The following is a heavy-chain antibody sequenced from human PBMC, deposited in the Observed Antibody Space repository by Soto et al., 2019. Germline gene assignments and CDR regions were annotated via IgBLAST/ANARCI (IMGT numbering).Heavy chain of an antibody. CDR2: IYYSGST. CDR3: ARGGTMALDY. D-gene: IGHD3-10*01. V-gene: IGHV4-39*01. CDR1: GGSISGSSYY. Sequence: SETLSLTCTVSGGSISGSSYYWGWIRQPPGKGLEWIGNIYYSGSTYYNPSLKSRVTISVDTSKNQFSLKLSSVTADDTAVYYCARGGTMALDYWGQGTLVTVPQ. J-gene: IGHJ4*02.